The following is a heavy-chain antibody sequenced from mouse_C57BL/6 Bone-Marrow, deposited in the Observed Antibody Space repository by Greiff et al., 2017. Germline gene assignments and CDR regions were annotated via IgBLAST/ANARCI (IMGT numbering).Heavy chain of an antibody. V-gene: IGHV1-18*01. D-gene: IGHD1-2*01. CDR2: INPNNGGT. Sequence: VQLQQSGPELVKPGASVKIPCKASGYTFTDYNMDWVKQSHGKSLEWIGDINPNNGGTIYNQQFKGKATLTVDKSANTAYMERRSRTSEDTAVYYCAKDDYDGLAMDYWGQGTSVTVSS. CDR3: AKDDYDGLAMDY. J-gene: IGHJ4*01. CDR1: GYTFTDYN.